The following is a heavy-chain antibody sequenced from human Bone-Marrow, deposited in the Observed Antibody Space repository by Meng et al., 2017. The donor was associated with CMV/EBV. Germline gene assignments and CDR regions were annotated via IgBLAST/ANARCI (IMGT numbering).Heavy chain of an antibody. J-gene: IGHJ4*02. CDR2: INPNSGGT. CDR3: ARGGIVVVPAANDY. Sequence: ASVKVSCKASGYTFTGYYMHWVRQAPGQGLEWMGWINPNSGGTNYAQKFQGRVTKTRDTFISTAYMELSRLRSDDTAVYYCARGGIVVVPAANDYWGQGTLVTVPS. D-gene: IGHD2-2*01. CDR1: GYTFTGYY. V-gene: IGHV1-2*02.